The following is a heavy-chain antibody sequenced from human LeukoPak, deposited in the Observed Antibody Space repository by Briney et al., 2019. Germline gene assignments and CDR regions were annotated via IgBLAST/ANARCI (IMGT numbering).Heavy chain of an antibody. V-gene: IGHV3-30*02. D-gene: IGHD1-26*01. J-gene: IGHJ4*02. CDR3: AKDRKSGSKKVYYFDY. CDR2: IRYHGSNK. Sequence: GGSLRLSCAASGFTFSSYGMHWVRQAPGKGLEWVAFIRYHGSNKYYADSVKGRFTISRDNSKNTLYLQMNSLRAEDTAVYYCAKDRKSGSKKVYYFDYWGQGTLVTVSS. CDR1: GFTFSSYG.